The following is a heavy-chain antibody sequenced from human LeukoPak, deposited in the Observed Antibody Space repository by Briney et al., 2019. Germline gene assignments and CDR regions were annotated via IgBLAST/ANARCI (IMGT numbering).Heavy chain of an antibody. CDR3: ARAKDNRGRDGFDI. J-gene: IGHJ3*02. Sequence: PGGSLRLSCAASGFTFSSYSMNWVRQAPGKGLEWVTSISSSSSYIYYADSVKGRFTISRDNSKNKLYLQMNSLSAEDTAVYYRARAKDNRGRDGFDILGQGTIVTDSS. CDR1: GFTFSSYS. D-gene: IGHD1-14*01. V-gene: IGHV3-21*01. CDR2: ISSSSSYI.